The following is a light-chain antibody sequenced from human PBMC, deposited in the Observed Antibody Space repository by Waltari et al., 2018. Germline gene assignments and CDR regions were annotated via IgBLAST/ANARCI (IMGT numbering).Light chain of an antibody. J-gene: IGKJ2*02. CDR3: QQYLSAPRT. V-gene: IGKV4-1*01. Sequence: DIVMTQSPDSLAVSLGERATINCKSSESVIYDSDNKNYLAWYQQKPGQPPKLLIHWASIREAGVPDRFSGSGSGTDFTLTISSLQAEDVAVYYCQQYLSAPRTFGQGTVLEIK. CDR2: WAS. CDR1: ESVIYDSDNKNY.